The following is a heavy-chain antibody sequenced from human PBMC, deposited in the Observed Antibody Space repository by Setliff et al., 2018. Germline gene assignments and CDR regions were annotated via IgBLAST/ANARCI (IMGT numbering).Heavy chain of an antibody. J-gene: IGHJ3*02. CDR2: FHTGGST. CDR1: GHSISSGSYF. V-gene: IGHV4-61*09. D-gene: IGHD1-1*01. CDR3: ARDSLTTLRRRSFDI. Sequence: SETLSLTCSVSGHSISSGSYFWNWIRQPAGKGLEWIGHFHTGGSTNYNRSLRSRVSISVDTSKNQFSLKLSSVTAADTAVYYCARDSLTTLRRRSFDIWGQGTMVTVSS.